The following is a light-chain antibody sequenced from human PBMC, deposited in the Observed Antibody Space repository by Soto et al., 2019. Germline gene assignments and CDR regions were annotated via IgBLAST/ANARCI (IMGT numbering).Light chain of an antibody. CDR3: QTWDTGIVV. V-gene: IGLV4-69*01. CDR2: VKSDGSH. Sequence: QLVLTQSPSASASLGASVKLTCTLSSGHGNYVIAWHQQQPEKGPRYLMKVKSDGSHNKGVGIPDRFSGSSSGAERYLAISSLQSEDEADYYCQTWDTGIVVFGGGTKLTVL. J-gene: IGLJ2*01. CDR1: SGHGNYV.